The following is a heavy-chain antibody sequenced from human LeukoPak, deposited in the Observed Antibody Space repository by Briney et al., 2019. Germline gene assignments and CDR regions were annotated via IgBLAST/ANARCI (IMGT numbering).Heavy chain of an antibody. Sequence: SETLSLTCTVSGGSISSSSYYWGWIRQPPGKGLEWIGSINYSGSTYYNPSLKSRVTISVDTSKNQFSLKLSSVTAADTAVYYCARVIWSQPNYWGQGTLVTVSS. J-gene: IGHJ4*02. V-gene: IGHV4-39*07. CDR3: ARVIWSQPNY. CDR2: INYSGST. D-gene: IGHD1-1*01. CDR1: GGSISSSSYY.